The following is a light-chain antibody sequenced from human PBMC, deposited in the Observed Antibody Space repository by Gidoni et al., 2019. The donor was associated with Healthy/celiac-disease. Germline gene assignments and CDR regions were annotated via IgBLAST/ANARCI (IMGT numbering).Light chain of an antibody. CDR1: QSVSSY. J-gene: IGKJ2*01. CDR3: QQRSNWLYT. CDR2: DAS. Sequence: EIVLTQSPATLSLSPGERATLSCRASQSVSSYLAWYQQKPGQAPRLLIYDASNRATGIPARFSGSGSGTDVTLTISSLEPEDFAVYYCQQRSNWLYTFXQXTKLXIK. V-gene: IGKV3-11*01.